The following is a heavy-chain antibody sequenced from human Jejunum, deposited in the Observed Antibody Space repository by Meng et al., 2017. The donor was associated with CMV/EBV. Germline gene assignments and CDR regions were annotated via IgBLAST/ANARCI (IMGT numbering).Heavy chain of an antibody. J-gene: IGHJ4*02. D-gene: IGHD3-3*01. Sequence: KASGYTFSKYGFTWVPRAPGQGLEWMGYISPYNDNANYAQKFQGRVTMTRDTSTSTAYMELRSLRADDTAVYYCARVFGVAYFDSWGQGTRVTVSS. CDR2: ISPYNDNA. V-gene: IGHV1-18*01. CDR1: GYTFSKYG. CDR3: ARVFGVAYFDS.